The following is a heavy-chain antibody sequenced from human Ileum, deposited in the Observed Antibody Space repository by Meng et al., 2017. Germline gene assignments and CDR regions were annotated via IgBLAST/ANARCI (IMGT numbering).Heavy chain of an antibody. D-gene: IGHD2-2*02. Sequence: GGSLRLSCTASGFRFSDYAMNWVRQAPGEGLEWVGFIRSKTNGGAPEDAASVQGRFTISRDDSERIVYLQMDSPKPEDTAVYYCIRGGRYIKYVYWGQGTLVTVSS. J-gene: IGHJ4*02. CDR2: IRSKTNGGAP. CDR3: IRGGRYIKYVY. CDR1: GFRFSDYA. V-gene: IGHV3-49*04.